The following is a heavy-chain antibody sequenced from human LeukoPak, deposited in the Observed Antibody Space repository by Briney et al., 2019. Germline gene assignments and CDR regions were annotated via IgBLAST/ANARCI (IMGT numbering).Heavy chain of an antibody. J-gene: IGHJ4*02. CDR1: GFTVSSNY. Sequence: GGSLRLSCAASGFTVSSNYMSWVRQAPGKGLEWVSVIYSGGSTYYADSVKGRFTISRDNSKNTLYLQMNSLRAEDTAVYYCARDAYRSGYDYDYWGQGTLVTVSS. V-gene: IGHV3-53*01. CDR3: ARDAYRSGYDYDY. D-gene: IGHD5-12*01. CDR2: IYSGGST.